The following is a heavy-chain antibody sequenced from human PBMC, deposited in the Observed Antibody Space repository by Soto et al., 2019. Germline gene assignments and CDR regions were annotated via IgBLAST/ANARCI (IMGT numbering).Heavy chain of an antibody. V-gene: IGHV1-18*01. Sequence: ASVKVSCKASGYTFSSQGISWVRQAPGQGLEWMGWINAKIGYTEYAKKFQGRVTITADTSTSTAYMELSSLRSEDTAVYYCARPPGAFDIWGQGTMVTVSS. CDR3: ARPPGAFDI. J-gene: IGHJ3*02. CDR1: GYTFSSQG. CDR2: INAKIGYT.